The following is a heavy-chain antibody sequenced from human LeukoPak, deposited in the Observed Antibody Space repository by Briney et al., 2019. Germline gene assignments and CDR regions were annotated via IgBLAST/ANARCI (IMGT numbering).Heavy chain of an antibody. CDR1: GGSFSGYY. CDR3: ARHSGYCSSTSCYAGIPLFDY. J-gene: IGHJ4*02. D-gene: IGHD2-2*01. V-gene: IGHV4-34*01. CDR2: INHSGST. Sequence: SETLSLTCAVYGGSFSGYYWSWIRQPPGKGLEWIGEINHSGSTNYNPSLKSRVTISVDTSKNQFSLKLSSVTAADTAVYYCARHSGYCSSTSCYAGIPLFDYWGQGTLVTVSS.